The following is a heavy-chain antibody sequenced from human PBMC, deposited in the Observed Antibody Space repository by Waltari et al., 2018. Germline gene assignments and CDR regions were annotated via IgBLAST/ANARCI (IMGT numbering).Heavy chain of an antibody. Sequence: QVQLQESGPGLVKRSETLSLSCTISGVSISSYYWLWIRQHPGKGLEWIGYIYYSGSTNYNPSVKSRVTISVDTSKNQFSLKLSSVTAADTDVYYCARTGRGYSHGLGYWGQGTPVTVSS. CDR2: IYYSGST. D-gene: IGHD5-18*01. CDR3: ARTGRGYSHGLGY. V-gene: IGHV4-59*01. J-gene: IGHJ4*02. CDR1: GVSISSYY.